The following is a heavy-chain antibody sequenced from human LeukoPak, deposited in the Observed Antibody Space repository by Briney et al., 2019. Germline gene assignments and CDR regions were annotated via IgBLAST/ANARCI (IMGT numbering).Heavy chain of an antibody. J-gene: IGHJ4*02. CDR3: ARHAVRAAAGHFDY. V-gene: IGHV4-4*07. D-gene: IGHD6-13*01. Sequence: SETLSLTCTVSGGSISSCYWSWIRQPAGKGLEWIGRIYTSGSTNYNPSLKSRVTMSVDTSKNQFSLKLSSVTAADTAVYYCARHAVRAAAGHFDYWGQGTLVTVSS. CDR2: IYTSGST. CDR1: GGSISSCY.